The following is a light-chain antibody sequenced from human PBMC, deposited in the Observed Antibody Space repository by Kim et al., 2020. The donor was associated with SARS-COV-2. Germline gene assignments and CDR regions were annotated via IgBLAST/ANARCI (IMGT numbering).Light chain of an antibody. CDR3: QAWDSSTAV. J-gene: IGLJ2*01. CDR1: KLGDKY. Sequence: SYELTQPPSVSVSPGQTASITCSGDKLGDKYVCWYQQKPGQSPVLVIYQDNKRPSGIPERFSGTNSGNTATLTISGTQAMDEADYYCQAWDSSTAVFGGGTQLTVL. V-gene: IGLV3-1*01. CDR2: QDN.